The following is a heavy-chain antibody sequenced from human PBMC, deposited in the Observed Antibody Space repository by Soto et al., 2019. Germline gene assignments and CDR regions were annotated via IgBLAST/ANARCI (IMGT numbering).Heavy chain of an antibody. CDR1: GYSFTSYW. V-gene: IGHV5-51*01. CDR2: IYPGDSDT. CDR3: ATHVGSGVRRVIPTTLGY. J-gene: IGHJ4*02. Sequence: PGESLKISCKGSGYSFTSYWIGWVRQMPGKGLEWMGIIYPGDSDTRYSPSFQGQVTISADKSISTAYLQWSSLKASDTAMYYCATHVGSGVRRVIPTTLGYWGQGTRGTVAS. D-gene: IGHD3-10*01.